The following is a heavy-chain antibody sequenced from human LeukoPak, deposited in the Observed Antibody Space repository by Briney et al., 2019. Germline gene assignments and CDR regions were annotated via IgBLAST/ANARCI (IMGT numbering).Heavy chain of an antibody. CDR2: ISSSGSTI. CDR3: AKDRFAIAVAGSDY. Sequence: GGSLRLSCAASGFTFSDYYMSWIRQAPGKGLEWVSYISSSGSTIYYADSVKGRFTISRDNAKNSLYLQMNSLRAEDTAVYYCAKDRFAIAVAGSDYWGQGTLVTVSS. V-gene: IGHV3-11*01. CDR1: GFTFSDYY. D-gene: IGHD6-19*01. J-gene: IGHJ4*02.